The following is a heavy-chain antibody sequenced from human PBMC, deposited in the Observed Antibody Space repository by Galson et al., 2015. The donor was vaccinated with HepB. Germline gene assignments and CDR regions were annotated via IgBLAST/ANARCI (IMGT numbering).Heavy chain of an antibody. V-gene: IGHV1-3*01. D-gene: IGHD3-10*01. Sequence: SVKVSCKASGYTFTSYAMHWVRQAPGQRLEWMGWINAGNGNTKYSQKFQGRVTITRDTSASTAYMELSSLRSEDTAVYYCAREPTWAGNFDYWGQGTLVTASS. CDR3: AREPTWAGNFDY. CDR1: GYTFTSYA. J-gene: IGHJ4*02. CDR2: INAGNGNT.